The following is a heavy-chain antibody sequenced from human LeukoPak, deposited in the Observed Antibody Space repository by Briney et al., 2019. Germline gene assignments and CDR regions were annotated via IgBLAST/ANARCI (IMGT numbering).Heavy chain of an antibody. Sequence: SETLSLTCAVYGGSFSGYYWSWIRQPPGKGLEWIGDINHSGSTNYNPSLKSRVTISVDTSKNQFSLKLSSVTAADTTVYYCARRVTPPINYYYYGMDVWGQGTTVTVSS. CDR1: GGSFSGYY. J-gene: IGHJ6*02. D-gene: IGHD4-23*01. CDR3: ARRVTPPINYYYYGMDV. CDR2: INHSGST. V-gene: IGHV4-34*01.